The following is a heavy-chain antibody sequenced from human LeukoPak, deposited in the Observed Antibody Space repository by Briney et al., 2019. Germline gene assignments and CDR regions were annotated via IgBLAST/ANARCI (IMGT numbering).Heavy chain of an antibody. D-gene: IGHD2-15*01. V-gene: IGHV4-34*01. Sequence: PSETLSLTCAVYGGSFSGYYWSWIRQPPGKGLEWIGDINHSGSTNYNPSLKSRVTMSVDTSENQFSLKLTSVTAADTAVYYCARGGVIVVVVPVGPFDYWDQGTLVTVSS. J-gene: IGHJ4*02. CDR1: GGSFSGYY. CDR3: ARGGVIVVVVPVGPFDY. CDR2: INHSGST.